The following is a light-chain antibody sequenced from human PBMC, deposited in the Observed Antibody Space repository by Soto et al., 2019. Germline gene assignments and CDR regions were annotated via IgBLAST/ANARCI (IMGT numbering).Light chain of an antibody. Sequence: DIVLTQSPGTLSLSPGERATLSCRASQSISSSYLAWYQQKPGQAPRLLIFGASSRATGIPDRFSGSGSGTDFTLTISRLEPDDFAIYYCQQYGSSPLFGQGTRL. CDR3: QQYGSSPL. CDR1: QSISSSY. V-gene: IGKV3-20*01. J-gene: IGKJ5*01. CDR2: GAS.